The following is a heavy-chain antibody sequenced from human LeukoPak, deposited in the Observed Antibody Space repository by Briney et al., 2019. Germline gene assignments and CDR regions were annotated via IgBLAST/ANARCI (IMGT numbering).Heavy chain of an antibody. V-gene: IGHV3-23*01. CDR3: AQAGWFGEFNRPFDY. CDR1: GFTFSSYA. J-gene: IGHJ4*02. D-gene: IGHD3-10*01. CDR2: ISGSGGST. Sequence: PGGSLRLSCAASGFTFSSYAMSWVRQAPGKGLEWVSAISGSGGSTYYADSVKGRFTISRDNSKNTLYLQMNSLRAEDTAVYYCAQAGWFGEFNRPFDYWGQGTLVTVSS.